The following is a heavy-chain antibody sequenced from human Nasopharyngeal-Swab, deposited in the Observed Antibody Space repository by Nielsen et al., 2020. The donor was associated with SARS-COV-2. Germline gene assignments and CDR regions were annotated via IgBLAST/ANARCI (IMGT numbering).Heavy chain of an antibody. CDR3: ASYSSSPAVDY. Sequence: ASVKVSCKASGYTFTSYAMNWVRQAPGQGLEWMGWINTNTVNPTYARGFTGRFVLSLDTSVSTAYLQISSLKAEDTAVYYCASYSSSPAVDYWGQGTLVTVSS. D-gene: IGHD6-6*01. CDR1: GYTFTSYA. V-gene: IGHV7-4-1*02. J-gene: IGHJ4*02. CDR2: INTNTVNP.